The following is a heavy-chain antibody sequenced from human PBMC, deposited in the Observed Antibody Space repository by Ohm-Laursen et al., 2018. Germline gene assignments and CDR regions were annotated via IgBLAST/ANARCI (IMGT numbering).Heavy chain of an antibody. Sequence: SLRLSCAASGFTFCDYAMSWFRQAPGKGLEWVGFIRSKAYGGTTEYAASVKGRFTISRDDSKSIAYLQMNSLKTEDTAVYYCTRDYDGYSTYFDYWGQGTLVTVSS. CDR1: GFTFCDYA. CDR2: IRSKAYGGTT. D-gene: IGHD5-24*01. J-gene: IGHJ4*02. V-gene: IGHV3-49*03. CDR3: TRDYDGYSTYFDY.